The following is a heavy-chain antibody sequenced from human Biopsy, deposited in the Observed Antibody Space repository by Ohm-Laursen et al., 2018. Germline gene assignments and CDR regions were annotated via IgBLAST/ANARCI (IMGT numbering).Heavy chain of an antibody. CDR1: GVTFDTYA. CDR2: RIPYFNTI. D-gene: IGHD2/OR15-2a*01. J-gene: IGHJ3*01. CDR3: VGGQRGPPIGVTVPGDAFDL. V-gene: IGHV1-69*01. Sequence: SSVKVSCKASGVTFDTYAFGWVRQAPGQGLEWMGGRIPYFNTIYYARNFQDRAVITADRSARTTDMQLSGLRPDDTAVYYCVGGQRGPPIGVTVPGDAFDLWGPGTLVTVSP.